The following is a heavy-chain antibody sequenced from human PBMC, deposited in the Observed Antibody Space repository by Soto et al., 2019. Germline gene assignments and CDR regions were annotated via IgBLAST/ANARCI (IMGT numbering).Heavy chain of an antibody. Sequence: QVQLQESGPGLVKPSETLSLTCTVSGGSISSYYWSWIRQPPGKGLEWIGYIYYSGSTNYNPSLKXXXTISVDTSKHXXSXTXXSVTAADTAVYYCARHAASSLVWLGELGFFYGMDVWGQGTTVTVSS. V-gene: IGHV4-59*08. CDR1: GGSISSYY. CDR2: IYYSGST. D-gene: IGHD3-10*01. J-gene: IGHJ6*02. CDR3: ARHAASSLVWLGELGFFYGMDV.